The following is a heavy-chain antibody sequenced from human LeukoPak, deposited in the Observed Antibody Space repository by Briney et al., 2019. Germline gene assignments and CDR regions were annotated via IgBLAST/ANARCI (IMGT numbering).Heavy chain of an antibody. D-gene: IGHD3-22*01. CDR2: IHTSGNT. CDR1: GAAISSYY. CDR3: ARGHFDSSGYSNPIDS. Sequence: TETLSLTCTVSGAAISSYYWSWIRQPPGKVLEWIGYIHTSGNTESNPSLKSRVTMSVDTSKNELSLKLRSVAAADTALYYCARGHFDSSGYSNPIDSWGQGILVTVSS. J-gene: IGHJ4*02. V-gene: IGHV4-4*09.